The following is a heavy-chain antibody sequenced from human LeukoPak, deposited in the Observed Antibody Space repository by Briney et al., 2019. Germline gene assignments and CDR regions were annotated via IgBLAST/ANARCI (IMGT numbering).Heavy chain of an antibody. J-gene: IGHJ1*01. V-gene: IGHV3-53*01. CDR1: GFTVSSNY. D-gene: IGHD6-13*01. CDR2: IYSGGST. Sequence: GGSLRLSCAASGFTVSSNYMSWVRQAPGKGLEWVSVIYSGGSTYYADSVKGRFTISRDNSKNTLYLQMNSLRAEDTAVYCCARDGMDSSSWYDGGAEYFQHWGQGTLVTVSS. CDR3: ARDGMDSSSWYDGGAEYFQH.